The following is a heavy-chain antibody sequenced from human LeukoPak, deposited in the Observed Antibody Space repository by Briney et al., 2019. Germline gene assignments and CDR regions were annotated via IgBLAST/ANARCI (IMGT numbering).Heavy chain of an antibody. J-gene: IGHJ4*02. CDR1: GVSIGSYY. CDR3: ARDLFPDY. CDR2: IYYSGST. Sequence: PSETLSLTCTVSGVSIGSYYWSWIRQPPGKGLEWIGYIYYSGSTTYNPSLKSRVTISIDRSKNQFSLKLNSVTAADTAVYYCARDLFPDYWGQGTLVTVSS. V-gene: IGHV4-59*01. D-gene: IGHD2-21*01.